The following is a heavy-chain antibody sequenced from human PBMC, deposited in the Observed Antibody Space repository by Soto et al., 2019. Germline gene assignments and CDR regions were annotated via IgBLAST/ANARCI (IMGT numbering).Heavy chain of an antibody. CDR1: GFTFSSYA. CDR2: ISGSGGST. Sequence: GGSLRLSCAASGFTFSSYAMSWVRQAPGKGLEWVSAISGSGGSTYYADSVKGRFTISRDNSKNTLYLQMNSLRAEDTAVYYCAKGRGYDSSGYYYDLDYWGQGTLVTVSS. V-gene: IGHV3-23*01. CDR3: AKGRGYDSSGYYYDLDY. J-gene: IGHJ4*02. D-gene: IGHD3-22*01.